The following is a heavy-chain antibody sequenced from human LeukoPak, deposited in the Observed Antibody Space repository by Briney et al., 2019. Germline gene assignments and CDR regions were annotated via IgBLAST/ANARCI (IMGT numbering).Heavy chain of an antibody. J-gene: IGHJ4*02. D-gene: IGHD3-22*01. CDR1: GFTFGDYA. V-gene: IGHV3-49*03. Sequence: GRSLRLSCTTSGFTFGDYAMSWFRQAPGKGLEWVGFIRSKAYGGTTKYAASVQGRFTISRDDSKSIAYLQMSSLNTEDTAVYYCSRHTYFYDSSATDHWGQGTLVTVSS. CDR3: SRHTYFYDSSATDH. CDR2: IRSKAYGGTT.